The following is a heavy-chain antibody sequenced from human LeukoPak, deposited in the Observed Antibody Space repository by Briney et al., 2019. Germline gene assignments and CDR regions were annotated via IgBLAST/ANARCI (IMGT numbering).Heavy chain of an antibody. V-gene: IGHV4-31*03. Sequence: SQTLSLTCTVSGGSISSGGYYWSWIRQHPGKGLEWIGYIYYSGSTYYNPSLKSRVTISVDTSKNQFSLKLSSVTAADTAVYYCARFTYYYDSSGYYYGWFDPWGQGTLVTVSS. J-gene: IGHJ5*02. CDR2: IYYSGST. D-gene: IGHD3-22*01. CDR1: GGSISSGGYY. CDR3: ARFTYYYDSSGYYYGWFDP.